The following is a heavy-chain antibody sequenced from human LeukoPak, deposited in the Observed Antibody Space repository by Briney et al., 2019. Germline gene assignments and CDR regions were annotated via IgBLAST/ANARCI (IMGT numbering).Heavy chain of an antibody. CDR2: FDPEDGET. D-gene: IGHD3-3*01. Sequence: GASVEVSCKVSGYTLTELSMHWVRQAPGKGLEWMGGFDPEDGETIYAQKFQGRVTMTEDTSTDTAYMELSSLRSEDTAVYYCATLLPSRLEEYFDYWGQGTLVTVSS. CDR3: ATLLPSRLEEYFDY. CDR1: GYTLTELS. V-gene: IGHV1-24*01. J-gene: IGHJ4*02.